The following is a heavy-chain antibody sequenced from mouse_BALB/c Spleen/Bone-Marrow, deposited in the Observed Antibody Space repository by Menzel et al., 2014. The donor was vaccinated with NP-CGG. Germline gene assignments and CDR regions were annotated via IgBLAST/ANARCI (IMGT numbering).Heavy chain of an antibody. V-gene: IGHV1-55*01. CDR1: GYNFTSYW. D-gene: IGHD3-1*01. Sequence: VQLQQSGAEPVKPGTSVKLSCKASGYNFTSYWINWVKLRPGQGLEWIGAIYPGSGSTNYNEKFKSKATLTVDTSSSTAYMQLSSLASEDSALYYCARFSQLGLLAYWGQGTLVTVSA. CDR2: IYPGSGST. J-gene: IGHJ3*01. CDR3: ARFSQLGLLAY.